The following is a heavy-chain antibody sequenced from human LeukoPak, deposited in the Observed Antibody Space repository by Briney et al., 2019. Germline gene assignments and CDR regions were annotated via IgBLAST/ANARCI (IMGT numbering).Heavy chain of an antibody. Sequence: SETLSLTCTASDGSITNYYLSWIRQPPGKGLEWIGYIYYSGSTNYNPALKGRVTISIDTSKKQVSLKLSSVTAADTAVYYCASLGGTYYYWGQGTLVTVSS. V-gene: IGHV4-59*08. CDR2: IYYSGST. CDR3: ASLGGTYYY. J-gene: IGHJ4*02. CDR1: DGSITNYY. D-gene: IGHD1-26*01.